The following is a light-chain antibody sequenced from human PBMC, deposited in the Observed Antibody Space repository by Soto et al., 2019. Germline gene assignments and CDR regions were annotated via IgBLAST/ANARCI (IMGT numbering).Light chain of an antibody. Sequence: EIVLTQSPGTLSLSPGDRATLSCRASQSVSTSFLAWYQQTPGQAPRLLIYGTSSRATGIPDRFSGSGSGTDFTLTISRLEPEHFAVYYCHQFDSSLTFGQGTTVEIK. CDR1: QSVSTSF. CDR2: GTS. J-gene: IGKJ1*01. CDR3: HQFDSSLT. V-gene: IGKV3-20*01.